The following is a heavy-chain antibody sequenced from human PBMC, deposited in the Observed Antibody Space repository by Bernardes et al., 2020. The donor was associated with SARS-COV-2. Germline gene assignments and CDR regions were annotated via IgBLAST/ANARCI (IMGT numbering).Heavy chain of an antibody. Sequence: GGSLRLSCADSGFTFSSYAMHWVRRAPGNGLEWVALISYDGSNKYYADSVKGRFTISRDNSKNTPYLQMNSLRAEDTAVYYCARGGQYSSSSGYYYGMDVWGQGTTVTVSS. CDR2: ISYDGSNK. D-gene: IGHD6-6*01. J-gene: IGHJ6*02. CDR3: ARGGQYSSSSGYYYGMDV. CDR1: GFTFSSYA. V-gene: IGHV3-30-3*01.